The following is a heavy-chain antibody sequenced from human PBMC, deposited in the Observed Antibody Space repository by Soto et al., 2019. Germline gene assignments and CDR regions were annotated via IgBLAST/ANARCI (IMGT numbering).Heavy chain of an antibody. J-gene: IGHJ5*02. V-gene: IGHV4-59*01. CDR3: ARLSCSNALCSSHH. D-gene: IGHD2-8*01. Sequence: SETLSLTCTVSTGSISPYYWTWIRQPPGKGLEWIGYIYYTGSTNYNPSHKSRVTISLDTSKNQFSLKLSSVTAADTAVYYCARLSCSNALCSSHHWGQGTLVTVSS. CDR2: IYYTGST. CDR1: TGSISPYY.